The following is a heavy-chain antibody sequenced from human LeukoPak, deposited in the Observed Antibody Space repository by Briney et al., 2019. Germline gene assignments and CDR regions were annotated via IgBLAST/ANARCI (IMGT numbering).Heavy chain of an antibody. CDR2: IYPRDGST. J-gene: IGHJ4*02. CDR1: GYTFTSNY. D-gene: IGHD3-22*01. CDR3: ARDERVDYYDSSGYYPDY. Sequence: GASVKVSCKASGYTFTSNYIHWVRQAPGQGLEWMGMIYPRDGSTSYAQKFQGRVTVTRDTSTSTVHMELSGLRSEDTAVYYCARDERVDYYDSSGYYPDYWGQGTLVTVSS. V-gene: IGHV1-46*01.